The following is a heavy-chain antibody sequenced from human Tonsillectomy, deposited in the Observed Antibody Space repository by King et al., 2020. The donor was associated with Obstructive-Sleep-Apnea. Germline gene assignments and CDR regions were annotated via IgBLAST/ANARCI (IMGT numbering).Heavy chain of an antibody. V-gene: IGHV3-11*01. J-gene: IGHJ4*02. D-gene: IGHD3-22*01. CDR3: ARIKKTYYFDASGYFDY. CDR2: ISSSGGTI. CDR1: GFTFTDYY. Sequence: VQLVESGGGLVKPGGSLRLSCAASGFTFTDYYMSWIRQAPGKGLEWASYISSSGGTIYYADSVKGRFTISRDNAKNSLYLQMNSLRAGDTDVYYSARIKKTYYFDASGYFDYWGQGTQVTVSS.